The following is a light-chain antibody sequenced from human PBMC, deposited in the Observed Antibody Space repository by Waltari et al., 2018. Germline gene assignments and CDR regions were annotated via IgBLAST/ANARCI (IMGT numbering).Light chain of an antibody. CDR2: GPD. CDR3: HSRETFSTRL. Sequence: SSDLTQDPSVSVALGQTVRITCHGDTLRRYYASWYQQRPGQAPILVLYGPDNRPSGIPDRFSGSTSGNTASLTITGAQAEDGADYYCHSRETFSTRLFGGGTRLTV. CDR1: TLRRYY. J-gene: IGLJ2*01. V-gene: IGLV3-19*01.